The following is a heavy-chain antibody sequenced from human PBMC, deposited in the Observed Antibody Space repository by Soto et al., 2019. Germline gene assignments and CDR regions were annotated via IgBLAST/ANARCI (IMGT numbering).Heavy chain of an antibody. CDR2: INPSGGST. CDR1: GYTFTSYY. Sequence: QVQLVQSGAEVKKPGASVKVSCKASGYTFTSYYMHWVRQAPGQGLERMGIINPSGGSTYYVQKFQGRVTMTRDTSTTTVYMELSSLTSEDTAVYYCARGSGVTVPDYWRQGTQVIVSS. D-gene: IGHD2-21*02. J-gene: IGHJ4*02. V-gene: IGHV1-46*03. CDR3: ARGSGVTVPDY.